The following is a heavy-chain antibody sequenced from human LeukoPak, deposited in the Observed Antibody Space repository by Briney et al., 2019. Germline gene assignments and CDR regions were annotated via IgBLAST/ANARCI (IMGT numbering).Heavy chain of an antibody. J-gene: IGHJ4*02. CDR1: GGSISSGDYY. V-gene: IGHV4-30-4*01. CDR3: ARHVVPYYDFWSGYSDY. CDR2: ISYSGST. D-gene: IGHD3-3*01. Sequence: PSETLSLTCTVSGGSISSGDYYWSWIRQPPGKGLKWIGYISYSGSTYYNPSLKSRVTISVDTSKNQFSLKLSSVTAADTAVYYCARHVVPYYDFWSGYSDYWGQGTLVTVSS.